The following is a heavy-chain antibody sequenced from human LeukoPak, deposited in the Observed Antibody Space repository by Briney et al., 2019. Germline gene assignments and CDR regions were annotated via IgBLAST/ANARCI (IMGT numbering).Heavy chain of an antibody. CDR2: ISSSSSYT. D-gene: IGHD6-19*01. CDR3: ARSLGSGWYVDY. V-gene: IGHV3-11*06. CDR1: GYTFSDCY. Sequence: GGSLRLSCAASGYTFSDCYMSWIRQAPGKGLEWVSYISSSSSYTNYADSVKGRFTISRDNAKNSLYLQMNSLRAEDTAVYYCARSLGSGWYVDYWGQGTLVTVSS. J-gene: IGHJ4*02.